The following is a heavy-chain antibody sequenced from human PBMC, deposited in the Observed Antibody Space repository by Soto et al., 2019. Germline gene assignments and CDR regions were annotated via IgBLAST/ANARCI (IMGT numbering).Heavy chain of an antibody. Sequence: GASVKVSCKASGYTFTSYDIKWVRQATGQGLEWMGWMNPNSGNTGYAQKFQGRVTMTRNTSISTAYMELSSLRSEDTAVYYCARAYDFWSGYYSYYYYYYMDVWGKGTTVTVSS. J-gene: IGHJ6*03. CDR1: GYTFTSYD. V-gene: IGHV1-8*01. CDR3: ARAYDFWSGYYSYYYYYYMDV. CDR2: MNPNSGNT. D-gene: IGHD3-3*01.